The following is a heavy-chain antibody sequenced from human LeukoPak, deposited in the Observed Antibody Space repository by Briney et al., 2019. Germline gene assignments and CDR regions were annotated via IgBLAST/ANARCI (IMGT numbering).Heavy chain of an antibody. J-gene: IGHJ4*02. CDR3: VRYFNWGFDY. Sequence: ASVQGSCKAAGCPFTSYYMHWGGRAPGQGVEWMGMINPSGGNTNYAQKFQGSVTMTRDTSTSTVYMELSSLRSEDTAVYYCVRYFNWGFDYWGQGTLVTVSS. D-gene: IGHD7-27*01. V-gene: IGHV1-46*01. CDR1: GCPFTSYY. CDR2: INPSGGNT.